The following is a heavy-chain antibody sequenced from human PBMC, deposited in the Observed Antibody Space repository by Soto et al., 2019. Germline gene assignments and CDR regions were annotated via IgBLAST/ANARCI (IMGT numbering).Heavy chain of an antibody. CDR2: INHSGST. CDR1: GGSFSGYY. V-gene: IGHV4-34*01. D-gene: IGHD2-2*01. J-gene: IGHJ6*02. CDR3: ARGFRYCSSTSCYSAVYYGMDV. Sequence: QVQLQPWGAGLLKPSETLSLTCAVYGGSFSGYYWSWIRQPPGNGLEWIGEINHSGSTNYNPSLKSRVTISVDTSKNQFSLKLSAVTAADTAVYYCARGFRYCSSTSCYSAVYYGMDVWGQGTTVTVSS.